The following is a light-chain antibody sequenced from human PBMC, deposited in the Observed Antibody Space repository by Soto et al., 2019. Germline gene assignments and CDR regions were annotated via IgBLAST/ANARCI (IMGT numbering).Light chain of an antibody. Sequence: EVVLTQSPATLSLSPGDRATLSCRASQSLSTYLAWYQQRPGQAPRLLIYNASNRAPGIPARFSGSGSGTDFTLTISRLEPEDFAVYYCQQYGSSGTFGQGTKVDIK. V-gene: IGKV3-20*01. CDR3: QQYGSSGT. J-gene: IGKJ1*01. CDR2: NAS. CDR1: QSLSTY.